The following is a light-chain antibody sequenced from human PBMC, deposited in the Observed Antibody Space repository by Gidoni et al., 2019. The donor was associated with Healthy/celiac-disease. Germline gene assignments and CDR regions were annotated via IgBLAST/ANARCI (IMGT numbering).Light chain of an antibody. CDR2: GAS. Sequence: EIVMTQSPATLSESPGERATRSCRASQSVSSNFSWYQQKPAQAPRLLIHGASTRAAGIPARFSGGGSWAEFTLTIISLQSEDFAVYYCQQYYNWPPWAFGQGTKVEIK. CDR1: QSVSSN. CDR3: QQYYNWPPWA. J-gene: IGKJ1*01. V-gene: IGKV3-15*01.